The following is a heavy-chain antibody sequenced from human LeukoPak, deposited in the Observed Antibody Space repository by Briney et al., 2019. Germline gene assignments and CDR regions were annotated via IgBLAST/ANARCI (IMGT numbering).Heavy chain of an antibody. CDR1: GYTFTSYG. J-gene: IGHJ5*02. CDR3: AREGKDYYDSSGYYGNNWFDP. D-gene: IGHD3-22*01. Sequence: ASVKVSCKASGYTFTSYGISWVRQAPGQGLEWMGWISAYNGNTNYAQKLQGRVTMTTDTYTSTAYMELRSLRSDDTAVYYCAREGKDYYDSSGYYGNNWFDPWGQGTLVTVSS. CDR2: ISAYNGNT. V-gene: IGHV1-18*01.